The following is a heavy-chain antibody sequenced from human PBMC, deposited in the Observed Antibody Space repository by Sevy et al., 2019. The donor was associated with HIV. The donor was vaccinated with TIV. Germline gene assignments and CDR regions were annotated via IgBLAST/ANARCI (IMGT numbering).Heavy chain of an antibody. CDR2: ISYDGGNK. V-gene: IGHV3-30*04. J-gene: IGHJ5*02. Sequence: GASLRLSCAASGFIFSTYSMHWVRQAPGKGLEWVAIISYDGGNKYYADSVKGRFTISRDNSKNTLYLRMNSLRVEDTAVYYCAREGDFEDWWFDPWGQGTLVTVSS. CDR1: GFIFSTYS. D-gene: IGHD3-16*01. CDR3: AREGDFEDWWFDP.